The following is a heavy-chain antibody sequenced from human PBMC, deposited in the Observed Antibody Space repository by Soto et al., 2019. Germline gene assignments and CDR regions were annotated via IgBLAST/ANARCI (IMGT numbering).Heavy chain of an antibody. CDR2: VGTNNANT. D-gene: IGHD3-22*01. J-gene: IGHJ4*02. CDR3: AREIDTENSDYYSFAY. V-gene: IGHV1-18*01. CDR1: GYTFTSYG. Sequence: ASVXVSCQASGYTFTSYGLSCLRQAPGQRPEWMGWVGTNNANTNYAQKFQGRVTMTSERSTTTNYMELRSLRSDDTAVYYCAREIDTENSDYYSFAYWGQGTMVTVS.